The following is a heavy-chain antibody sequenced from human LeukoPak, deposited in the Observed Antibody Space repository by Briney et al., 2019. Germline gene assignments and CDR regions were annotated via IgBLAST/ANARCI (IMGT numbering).Heavy chain of an antibody. CDR3: ARVLRYCSGGNCYSGGLGYMDV. CDR1: GFTFSSYG. Sequence: PGVTLRLSCAASGFTFSSYGISWVRQAPGRGLEWVSSVSGSGGSTLYADSVKGRFTISRDNSKNTLYLQMNSLRADDTAVYYCARVLRYCSGGNCYSGGLGYMDVWGKGTTVTISS. CDR2: VSGSGGST. J-gene: IGHJ6*03. V-gene: IGHV3-23*01. D-gene: IGHD2-15*01.